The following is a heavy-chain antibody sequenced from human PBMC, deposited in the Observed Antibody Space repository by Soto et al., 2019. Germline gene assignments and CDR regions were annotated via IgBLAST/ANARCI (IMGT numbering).Heavy chain of an antibody. D-gene: IGHD6-19*01. V-gene: IGHV4-31*02. CDR3: VAQWLDPYYFDY. Sequence: PSETLSLTCTVSGGSISSGGYYWSWIRQHPGKGLEWIGYIYYSGSTYYNPSLKSRVTISVDTSKNQFSLKLSSVTAADTAVYYCVAQWLDPYYFDYWGQGTPVTVSS. CDR2: IYYSGST. J-gene: IGHJ4*02. CDR1: GGSISSGGYY.